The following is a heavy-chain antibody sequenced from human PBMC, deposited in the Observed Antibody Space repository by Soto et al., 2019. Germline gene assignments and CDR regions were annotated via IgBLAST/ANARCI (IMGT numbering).Heavy chain of an antibody. J-gene: IGHJ4*02. D-gene: IGHD6-13*01. Sequence: QVQLVQSGAEVKKPGASVKVSCKASGYTFTGYYMHWVRQAPGQGLEWMGWINPNSGGTNYAQKFQGWVTMTRDTSISTAYMELSRLRSDDTAVYYCARSAATDAAAGNFDYWGQGTLVTVSS. CDR2: INPNSGGT. V-gene: IGHV1-2*04. CDR3: ARSAATDAAAGNFDY. CDR1: GYTFTGYY.